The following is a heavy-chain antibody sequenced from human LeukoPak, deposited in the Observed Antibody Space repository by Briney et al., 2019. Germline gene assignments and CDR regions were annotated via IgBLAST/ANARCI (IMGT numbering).Heavy chain of an antibody. J-gene: IGHJ4*02. CDR2: VHYSESA. D-gene: IGHD6-13*01. Sequence: PSETLSLTCTVSGDSIRTSFWSWIRQPPGKGLEWIAYVHYSESANYNPSLNSRVTISVDTSNNQFSLKLSSVTAADTAVYHCARHSRHLAEAGTMGSFDHWGQGTRVTVSS. CDR3: ARHSRHLAEAGTMGSFDH. CDR1: GDSIRTSF. V-gene: IGHV4-59*08.